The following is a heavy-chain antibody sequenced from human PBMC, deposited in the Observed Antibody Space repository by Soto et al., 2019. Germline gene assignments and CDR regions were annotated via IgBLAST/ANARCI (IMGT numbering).Heavy chain of an antibody. V-gene: IGHV2-5*02. CDR1: GLSLSTSGVG. CDR2: IYWDDDK. J-gene: IGHJ6*02. Sequence: QITLKESGPTLVKPTQTLTLTCTLSGLSLSTSGVGVAWIRQPPGKALEWLALIYWDDDKRYRPSLKSRRTINXDTSKNQVVLTMTNMDPVDTATYDCAHRGPDGMDVWGQGTTVTVSS. CDR3: AHRGPDGMDV.